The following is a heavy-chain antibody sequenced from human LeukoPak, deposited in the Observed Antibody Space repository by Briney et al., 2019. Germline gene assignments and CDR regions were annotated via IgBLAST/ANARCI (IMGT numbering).Heavy chain of an antibody. CDR1: GYTFTGYY. Sequence: SVKVSCKASGYTFTGYYMHWVRQAPGQGLEWMGGIIPIFGTANYAQKFQGRVTITADESTSTAYMELSSLRSEGTAVYYCARYLHYYDSSGYCLGYWGQGTLVTVSS. D-gene: IGHD3-22*01. CDR3: ARYLHYYDSSGYCLGY. CDR2: IIPIFGTA. V-gene: IGHV1-69*13. J-gene: IGHJ4*02.